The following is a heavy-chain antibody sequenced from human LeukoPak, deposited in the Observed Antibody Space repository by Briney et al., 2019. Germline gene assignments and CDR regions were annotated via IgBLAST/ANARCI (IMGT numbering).Heavy chain of an antibody. V-gene: IGHV3-21*01. CDR3: ASRYSSSWYYYYYYMDV. CDR2: ISSSSTYI. J-gene: IGHJ6*03. D-gene: IGHD6-13*01. CDR1: GFTFSSYS. Sequence: PGGSLRLSCAASGFTFSSYSMNWVRQAPGKGLEWVSSISSSSTYIYNADSVKGRFTISRDNAKNSLYLQMNSLRAEDTAVYYCASRYSSSWYYYYYYMDVWGKGTTVTVSS.